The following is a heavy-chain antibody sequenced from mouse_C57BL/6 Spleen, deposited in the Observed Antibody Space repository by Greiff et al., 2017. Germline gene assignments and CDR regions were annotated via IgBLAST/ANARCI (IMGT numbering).Heavy chain of an antibody. J-gene: IGHJ3*01. D-gene: IGHD1-1*01. CDR3: ARSSYSWFAY. CDR2: INPNNGGT. Sequence: DVQLQESGPELVKPGASVKMSCKASGYTFTDYNMHWVKQSHGKSLEWIGYINPNNGGTSYNQKFKGKATLTVNKSSSTAYMELRSLTSEDSAVYYCARSSYSWFAYWGQGTLVTVSA. V-gene: IGHV1-22*01. CDR1: GYTFTDYN.